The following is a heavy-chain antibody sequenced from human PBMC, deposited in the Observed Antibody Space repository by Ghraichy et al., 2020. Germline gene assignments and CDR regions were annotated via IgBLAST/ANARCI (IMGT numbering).Heavy chain of an antibody. CDR3: ARGTAAGTLDY. V-gene: IGHV4-34*01. CDR1: GGSFSGYY. Sequence: SETLSLTCAVYGGSFSGYYWSWIRQPPGKGLEWIGEINHSGSTNYNPSLKSRVTISVDTSKNQFSLKLSPVTAADTAVYYCARGTAAGTLDYWGQGTLVTVSS. J-gene: IGHJ4*02. D-gene: IGHD6-13*01. CDR2: INHSGST.